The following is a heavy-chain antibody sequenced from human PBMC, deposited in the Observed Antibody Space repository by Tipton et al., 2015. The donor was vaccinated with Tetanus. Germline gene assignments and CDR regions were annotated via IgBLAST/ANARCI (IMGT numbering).Heavy chain of an antibody. CDR3: ARDTTRGGFDS. CDR2: IYHSGST. J-gene: IGHJ4*02. CDR1: GGSISAYY. Sequence: TLSLTCSVSGGSISAYYWSWIRQSPGRGLEWIGQIYHSGSTDYNPALKSRVTMSVDVPKNQFSLRLRSVTAADTAVYYCARDTTRGGFDSWGRGALVTVSA. D-gene: IGHD1-1*01. V-gene: IGHV4-59*01.